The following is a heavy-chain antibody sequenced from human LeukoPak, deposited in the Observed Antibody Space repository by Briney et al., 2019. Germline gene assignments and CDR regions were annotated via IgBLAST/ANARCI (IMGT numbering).Heavy chain of an antibody. V-gene: IGHV3-9*01. Sequence: GRSLTLSCAASGFTFYDYAMHCVRQAPGEGLVGGSGIRWDNDNIGYADSVKGRFTIYRDNAKNSLYLQMNSLRAEDTAVYYFVKDYIAAAGAFDIRGEGTMVTVSS. CDR3: VKDYIAAAGAFDI. D-gene: IGHD6-13*01. CDR2: IRWDNDNI. CDR1: GFTFYDYA. J-gene: IGHJ3*02.